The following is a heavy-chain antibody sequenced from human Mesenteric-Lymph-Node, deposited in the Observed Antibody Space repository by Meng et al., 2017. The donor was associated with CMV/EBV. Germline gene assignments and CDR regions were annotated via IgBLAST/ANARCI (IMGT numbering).Heavy chain of an antibody. CDR1: GFTFSSYS. V-gene: IGHV3-48*04. D-gene: IGHD3-9*01. CDR3: ARDSYYDILTGYLGGVYYYGMDV. CDR2: ISSSSSTI. Sequence: ETLSLTCAASGFTFSSYSMNWVRQAPGKGLEWVSYISSSSSTIYYADSVKGRFTISRDNAKNSLYLQMNSLRAEDTAVYYCARDSYYDILTGYLGGVYYYGMDVWGQGTTVTVSS. J-gene: IGHJ6*02.